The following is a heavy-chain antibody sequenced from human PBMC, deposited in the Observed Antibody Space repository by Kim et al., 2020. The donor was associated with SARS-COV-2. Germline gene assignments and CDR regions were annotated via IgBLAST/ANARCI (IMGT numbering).Heavy chain of an antibody. CDR1: GGSISSSSYY. D-gene: IGHD6-19*01. Sequence: SETLSLTCTVSGGSISSSSYYWGWIRQPPGKGLEWIGSIYYSGSTYYNPSLKSRVTISVDTSKNQFSLKLSSVTAADTAVYYCARHFASGWYFDAFDIWGQGTMVTVSS. J-gene: IGHJ3*02. CDR2: IYYSGST. V-gene: IGHV4-39*01. CDR3: ARHFASGWYFDAFDI.